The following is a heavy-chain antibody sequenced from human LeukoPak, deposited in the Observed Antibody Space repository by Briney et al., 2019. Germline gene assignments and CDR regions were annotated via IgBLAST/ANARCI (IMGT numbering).Heavy chain of an antibody. V-gene: IGHV1-2*04. CDR2: INPNSGGT. J-gene: IGHJ4*02. Sequence: GAPVKVSCKASGYTFTGYYMHWVRQAPGQGLEWMGWINPNSGGTNYAQKFQGWVTMTRDTSISTAYMELSRLRSDDTAVYYCARGGLLYSSGWYYFDYWGQGTLVTVSS. D-gene: IGHD6-19*01. CDR3: ARGGLLYSSGWYYFDY. CDR1: GYTFTGYY.